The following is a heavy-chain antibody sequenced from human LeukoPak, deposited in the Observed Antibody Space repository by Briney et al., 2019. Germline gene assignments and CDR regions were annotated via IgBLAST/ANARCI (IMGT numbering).Heavy chain of an antibody. CDR2: IIPILGIA. J-gene: IGHJ4*02. Sequence: SVKVSCKASGYTFTSYGISWVRQAPGQGLEWMGRIIPILGIANCAQKFQGRVTITADKSTSTAYMELSSLRSEDTAVYYCARSGHCSGVGCYAQGIDYWGQGTLVTVSS. V-gene: IGHV1-69*04. CDR3: ARSGHCSGVGCYAQGIDY. CDR1: GYTFTSYG. D-gene: IGHD2-2*01.